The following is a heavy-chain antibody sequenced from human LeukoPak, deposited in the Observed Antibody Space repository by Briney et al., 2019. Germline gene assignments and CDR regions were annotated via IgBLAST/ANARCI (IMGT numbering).Heavy chain of an antibody. J-gene: IGHJ4*02. CDR3: ARDHGPFDY. V-gene: IGHV3-30*04. Sequence: PEGSLRLSCAASGFTFNSYAMHWVRQAPGKGLEWVAVISYDGSNKYYADSVKGRFTISRDNSKNTLYLQMNSLRAEDTAVYHCARDHGPFDYWGQGTLVTVSS. CDR2: ISYDGSNK. CDR1: GFTFNSYA.